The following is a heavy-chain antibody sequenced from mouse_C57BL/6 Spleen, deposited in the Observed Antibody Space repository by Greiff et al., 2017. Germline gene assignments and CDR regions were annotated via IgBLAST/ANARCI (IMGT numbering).Heavy chain of an antibody. CDR1: GYTFTSYW. CDR2: IYPGNSDT. V-gene: IGHV1-5*01. J-gene: IGHJ1*03. CDR3: TGHYYGSSYDWYFDV. Sequence: VQLQQSGTVLARPGASVKMSCKTSGYTFTSYWMHWVKPRPGQGLEWIGAIYPGNSDTSYNPKFKGKAKLTAVTSTSTAYMELSSLTNEDSAVYYGTGHYYGSSYDWYFDVWGTGTTVTVSS. D-gene: IGHD1-1*01.